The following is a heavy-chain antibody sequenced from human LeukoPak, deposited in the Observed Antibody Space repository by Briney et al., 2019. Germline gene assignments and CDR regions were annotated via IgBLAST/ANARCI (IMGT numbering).Heavy chain of an antibody. Sequence: SVKVSCKASGGTCSSYTISWVRQAPGQGLEWMGGIIPIFGTANYAQKFQGRVTITADKSTSTAFMELSSLRSEDTAVYYCARDSGSSWGLSGMDVWGKGTTVTVSS. CDR2: IIPIFGTA. V-gene: IGHV1-69*06. CDR1: GGTCSSYT. D-gene: IGHD6-13*01. CDR3: ARDSGSSWGLSGMDV. J-gene: IGHJ6*04.